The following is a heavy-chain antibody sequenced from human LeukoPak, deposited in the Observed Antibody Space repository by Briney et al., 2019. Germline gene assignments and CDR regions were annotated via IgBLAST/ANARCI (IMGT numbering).Heavy chain of an antibody. CDR2: IYYNGGT. V-gene: IGHV4-4*02. Sequence: SETLSLTCIVSGGSISGRNWWSWVRQPPGKGLEWIAEIYYNGGTNYNPSLESRITISVDTSKNQFSLNMRSVTAADTAVYYCAILLSGAGDGTKRDCWGQGTLVTVSS. J-gene: IGHJ4*02. CDR1: GGSISGRNW. D-gene: IGHD6-13*01. CDR3: AILLSGAGDGTKRDC.